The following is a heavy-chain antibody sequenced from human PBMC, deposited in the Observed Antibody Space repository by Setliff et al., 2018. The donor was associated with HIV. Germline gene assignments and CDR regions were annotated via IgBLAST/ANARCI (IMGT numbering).Heavy chain of an antibody. J-gene: IGHJ4*02. V-gene: IGHV1-24*01. D-gene: IGHD3-10*01. CDR2: FDPQDGET. Sequence: KVSCKVYGYTLSELSIHWVRQAPGKGLEWMGYFDPQDGETVYAQKFQGRVTLTEDTSTGTVYMDLTRLTSDDTAVYSCARGGDDYGPGTWTFDYWGQGSLVTVSS. CDR1: GYTLSELS. CDR3: ARGGDDYGPGTWTFDY.